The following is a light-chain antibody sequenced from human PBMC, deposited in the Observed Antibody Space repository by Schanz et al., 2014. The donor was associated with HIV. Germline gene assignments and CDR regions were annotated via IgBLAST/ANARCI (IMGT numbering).Light chain of an antibody. Sequence: EIVLTQFPGTLSLSPGDRATLSCRASQSVPNNNVAWYHQKPGQAPRLLISGASSRAAGIPDRFSGTGSGTDFTLTISSLEPEDFAVYYCQYFGNSGGTFGGGTKVEIK. CDR3: QYFGNSGGT. V-gene: IGKV3-20*01. CDR1: QSVPNNN. CDR2: GAS. J-gene: IGKJ4*01.